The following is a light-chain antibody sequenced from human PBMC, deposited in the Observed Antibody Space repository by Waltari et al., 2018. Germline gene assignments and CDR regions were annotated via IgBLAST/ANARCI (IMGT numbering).Light chain of an antibody. J-gene: IGLJ3*02. Sequence: NFMLTQPHSVSESPGKTINISCTRSRGSLAANFVQWYQQRPGSAPTILIYDDNQRASVVPDRFSGSIDRSSNSASLTISALKPEDEADYYCQSYDNLNTVFGGGTKLTVL. CDR3: QSYDNLNTV. CDR2: DDN. CDR1: RGSLAANF. V-gene: IGLV6-57*04.